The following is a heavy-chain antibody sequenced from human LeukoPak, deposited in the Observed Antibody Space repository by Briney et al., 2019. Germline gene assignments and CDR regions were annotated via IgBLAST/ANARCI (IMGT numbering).Heavy chain of an antibody. V-gene: IGHV3-7*04. D-gene: IGHD3-10*01. CDR2: IKQDGREK. Sequence: GGALRLSCAASGFTFSSYWMSWVRQAPGKGLEWVANIKQDGREKYYVDSVKGRFTISRDNAKNSLYLQMNSLRAEDPAVYYCARVPMVRGVIKFDYWGQGTLVTVSS. J-gene: IGHJ4*02. CDR1: GFTFSSYW. CDR3: ARVPMVRGVIKFDY.